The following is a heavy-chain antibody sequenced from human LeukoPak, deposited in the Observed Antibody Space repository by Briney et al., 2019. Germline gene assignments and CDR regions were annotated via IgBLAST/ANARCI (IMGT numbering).Heavy chain of an antibody. V-gene: IGHV3-23*01. CDR3: VKDLVAASENVRGWYPMDY. Sequence: GGSLRLSCAASGFTFSNSAMSWVRQAPGKGLEWVSTLSGSGITTYYADSVKGRFTISRDNSKNTLYLQMNSLRAEDTAVYYCVKDLVAASENVRGWYPMDYWGQGTLVTVSS. CDR1: GFTFSNSA. D-gene: IGHD6-19*01. J-gene: IGHJ4*02. CDR2: LSGSGITT.